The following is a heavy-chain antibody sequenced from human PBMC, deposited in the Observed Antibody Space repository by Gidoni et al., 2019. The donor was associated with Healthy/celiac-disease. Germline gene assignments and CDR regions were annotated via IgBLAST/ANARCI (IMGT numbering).Heavy chain of an antibody. Sequence: QVQLQESGPGLVKPSQTLSLTCTVSGGSISSGGYYWSWIRQHPGKGLEWIGYIYYSGSTYYNPSLKSRVTISVVTSKNQFSLKLSSVTAADTAVYYCARARSSMAAHPLFDYWGQGTLVTVSS. CDR2: IYYSGST. J-gene: IGHJ4*02. CDR3: ARARSSMAAHPLFDY. CDR1: GGSISSGGYY. V-gene: IGHV4-31*03. D-gene: IGHD6-6*01.